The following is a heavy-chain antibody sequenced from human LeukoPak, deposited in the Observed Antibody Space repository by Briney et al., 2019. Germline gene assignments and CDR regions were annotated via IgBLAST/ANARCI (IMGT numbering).Heavy chain of an antibody. CDR2: IWYDGSNK. Sequence: SGGSLRLSCAASGFTFSSYGMHWVRQAPGKGLEWVAVIWYDGSNKYYADSVKGRFTISRDNSKNTLYLQMNSLRAEDTAVYYCARYFERWLLEYYFDYWGQGTLVTVSS. J-gene: IGHJ4*02. V-gene: IGHV3-33*01. CDR3: ARYFERWLLEYYFDY. CDR1: GFTFSSYG. D-gene: IGHD5-24*01.